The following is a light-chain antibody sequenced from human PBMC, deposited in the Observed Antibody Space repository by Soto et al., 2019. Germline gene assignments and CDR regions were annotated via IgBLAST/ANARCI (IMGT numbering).Light chain of an antibody. CDR3: MQALQTPWT. CDR2: LGS. Sequence: DIVMTQSPLSLPVTPGEPASISCRSGQSLLHTNGYTYLDWYLQKPGQSPQLLIYLGSTRASGVPDRFSGSGSGTDFTLTISRVEAEDVGVYYCMQALQTPWTFGQGTKLEIK. CDR1: QSLLHTNGYTY. V-gene: IGKV2-28*01. J-gene: IGKJ2*02.